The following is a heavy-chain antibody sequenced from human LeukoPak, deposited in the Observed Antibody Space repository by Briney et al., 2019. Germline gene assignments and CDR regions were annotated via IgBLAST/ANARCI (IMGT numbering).Heavy chain of an antibody. D-gene: IGHD2-15*01. V-gene: IGHV3-23*01. CDR1: GFIFSDYA. Sequence: GGSLRLSCAVSGFIFSDYAMSWVRQAPGKGLEWVSGISGSGSTAYYADSVKGRFIISRDNSKNTLYLQMDTLRAEDTAVYYCVSRGHCGGGSCFWPWGGLDYWGQGTLVIVSS. CDR2: ISGSGSTA. CDR3: VSRGHCGGGSCFWPWGGLDY. J-gene: IGHJ4*02.